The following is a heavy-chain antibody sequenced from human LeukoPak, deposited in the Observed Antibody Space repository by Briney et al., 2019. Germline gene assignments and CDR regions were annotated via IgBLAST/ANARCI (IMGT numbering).Heavy chain of an antibody. J-gene: IGHJ4*02. CDR3: ARHRYTGSYSYFDY. D-gene: IGHD1-26*01. CDR1: GGSISSSSYY. CDR2: IYYSGST. Sequence: PSGTLSLTCTVSGGSISSSSYYWGWIRQPPGKGLEWIGSIYYSGSTYYNPSLKIRVTISVDTSQNHFSLKLSSVTAADTAVYYCARHRYTGSYSYFDYWGQGTLVTVSS. V-gene: IGHV4-39*01.